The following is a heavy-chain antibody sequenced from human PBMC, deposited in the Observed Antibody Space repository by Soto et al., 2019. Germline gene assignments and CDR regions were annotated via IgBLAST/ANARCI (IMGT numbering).Heavy chain of an antibody. CDR1: GYSFTSYW. J-gene: IGHJ5*02. CDR2: IDPSDSYT. D-gene: IGHD3-16*01. Sequence: LGESLKISCKGSGYSFTSYWISWVRQMPGKGLEWMGRIDPSDSYTNYSPSFQGHVTISADKSISTAYLQWSSLKASDTAMYYCARDLGQGSPRNPWGQGTLVTVSS. CDR3: ARDLGQGSPRNP. V-gene: IGHV5-10-1*01.